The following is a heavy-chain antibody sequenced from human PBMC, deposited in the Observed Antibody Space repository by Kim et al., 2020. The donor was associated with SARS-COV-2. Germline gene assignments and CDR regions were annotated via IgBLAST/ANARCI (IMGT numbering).Heavy chain of an antibody. D-gene: IGHD6-13*01. V-gene: IGHV4-59*08. CDR2: IYYSGST. J-gene: IGHJ3*02. Sequence: SETLSLTCTVSGGSISSYYWSWIRQPPGKGLEWIGYIYYSGSTNYNPSLKSRVTISVDTSKNQFSLKLSSVTAADTAVYHCARHSYSSSSDAFDIWGQGTMVTVSS. CDR3: ARHSYSSSSDAFDI. CDR1: GGSISSYY.